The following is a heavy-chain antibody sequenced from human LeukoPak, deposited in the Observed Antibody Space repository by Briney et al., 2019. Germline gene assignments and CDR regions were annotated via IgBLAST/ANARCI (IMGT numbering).Heavy chain of an antibody. J-gene: IGHJ4*02. CDR2: ESKDGRVK. D-gene: IGHD3-10*01. Sequence: GGSLRLSCAASGFILSSYWMGWVRQAPGKGLEWVASESKDGRVKKYVDSVRGRFTISRDNAKKSLFLQMNSLRAEDTAVYYCARDLDYYRSDYWGQGTLVTVSS. V-gene: IGHV3-7*03. CDR1: GFILSSYW. CDR3: ARDLDYYRSDY.